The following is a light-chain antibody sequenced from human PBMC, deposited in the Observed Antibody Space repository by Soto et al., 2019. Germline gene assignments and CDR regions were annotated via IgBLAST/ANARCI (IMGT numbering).Light chain of an antibody. CDR3: QQYNILPYT. V-gene: IGKV3-15*01. Sequence: ETVTTQSPATLSVSPGERVTLSCRASQSISSNLAWYQQKPGQAPRLLIYAASTMDTGIPARFSGSGSGTEFTLTISSLQSEDFVVYYCQQYNILPYTFGQGTRLEIK. CDR2: AAS. CDR1: QSISSN. J-gene: IGKJ2*01.